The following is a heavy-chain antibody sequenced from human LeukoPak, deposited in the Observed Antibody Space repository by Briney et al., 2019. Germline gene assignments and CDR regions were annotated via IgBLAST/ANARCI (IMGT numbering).Heavy chain of an antibody. CDR1: GYTFTSYD. D-gene: IGHD2-2*01. J-gene: IGHJ5*02. V-gene: IGHV1-8*03. Sequence: ASVKVSCKASGYTFTSYDINWVRQATGQGPEWMGWMNPNSGNTGYAQKFQGRVTITRNTSVSTAYMELSSLRSEDTAVYYCARGYSTQDWFDPWGQGTLVTVSS. CDR2: MNPNSGNT. CDR3: ARGYSTQDWFDP.